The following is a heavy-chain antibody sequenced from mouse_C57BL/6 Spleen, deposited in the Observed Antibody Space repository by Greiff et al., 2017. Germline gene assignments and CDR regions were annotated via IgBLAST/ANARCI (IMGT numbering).Heavy chain of an antibody. CDR3: AIYYDYDEGFAY. CDR2: ISSGSSTI. Sequence: VQLKESGGGLVKPGGSLKLSCAASGFTFSDYGMHWVRQAPEKGLEWVAYISSGSSTIYYADTVKGRFTISRDNAKNTLFLQMTSLRSEDSAMYYCAIYYDYDEGFAYWGQGTLVTVSA. D-gene: IGHD2-4*01. J-gene: IGHJ3*01. CDR1: GFTFSDYG. V-gene: IGHV5-17*01.